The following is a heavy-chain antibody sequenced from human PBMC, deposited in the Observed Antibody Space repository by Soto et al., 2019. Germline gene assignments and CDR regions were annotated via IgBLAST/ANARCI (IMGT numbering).Heavy chain of an antibody. V-gene: IGHV3-30-3*01. CDR2: VSKDGSVK. D-gene: IGHD3-10*01. Sequence: SLRLSCEGSGFTFSRHALHWVRHAPGKGLEWVAVVSKDGSVKYWIESVKGRFTLSRDNSKNTVYLEMNSLRPEDTGVYYCVRSRSGAVADSFDLWGQGTLVTVSS. CDR1: GFTFSRHA. CDR3: VRSRSGAVADSFDL. J-gene: IGHJ4*02.